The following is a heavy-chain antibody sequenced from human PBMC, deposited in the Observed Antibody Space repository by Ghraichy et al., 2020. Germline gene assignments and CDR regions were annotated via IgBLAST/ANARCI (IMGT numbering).Heavy chain of an antibody. J-gene: IGHJ4*02. CDR3: ARRIDY. V-gene: IGHV4-34*01. CDR1: GGSFSGYY. Sequence: GSLTLTCAVYGGSFSGYYWSWIRQPPGKGLEWIGEINHSGGTNYNPSLKSRLTISVDTSKNQFSLKLSSVTAADTAVYYCARRIDYWGQGTLVTVSA. CDR2: INHSGGT.